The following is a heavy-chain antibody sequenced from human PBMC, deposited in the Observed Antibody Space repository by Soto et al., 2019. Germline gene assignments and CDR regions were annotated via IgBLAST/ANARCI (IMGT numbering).Heavy chain of an antibody. Sequence: SETLSLTCTFSGDSIAGYYWGWLRQPPGKTLEWIGYIHHSGSTNFNPSLKSRLTISVDTSMNQFPLKLNSVTAADTAVYYYARHFYGGWHLDYWGQGTLVTVSS. CDR3: ARHFYGGWHLDY. CDR2: IHHSGST. D-gene: IGHD1-26*01. CDR1: GDSIAGYY. J-gene: IGHJ4*02. V-gene: IGHV4-59*01.